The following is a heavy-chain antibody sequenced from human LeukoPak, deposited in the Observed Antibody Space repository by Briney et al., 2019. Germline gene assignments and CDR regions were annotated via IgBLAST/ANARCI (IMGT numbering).Heavy chain of an antibody. J-gene: IGHJ4*02. Sequence: GGPLTLSCAASGFTFDDYGMSWVRQAPGTGLEWVSVINWYGGSTGYADSVKGRFTISRDNAKNSLYLQMNSLRAEDTALYYCARGSSSWRLFDYWGQGTLVTVSS. CDR2: INWYGGST. V-gene: IGHV3-20*04. D-gene: IGHD6-13*01. CDR3: ARGSSSWRLFDY. CDR1: GFTFDDYG.